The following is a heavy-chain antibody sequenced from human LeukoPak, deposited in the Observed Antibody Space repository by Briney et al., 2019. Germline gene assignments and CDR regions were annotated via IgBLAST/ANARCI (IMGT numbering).Heavy chain of an antibody. CDR1: GFTFSSYG. D-gene: IGHD3-3*01. CDR3: AKTVDFWSGYYRGIEEPGYFQH. J-gene: IGHJ1*01. Sequence: GGSLRLSCAASGFTFSSYGMHWVRQAPGKGLEWVAFIRYDGSNKYYADSVKGRFTISRDNSKNTLYLQMNSLRAEDTAVYYCAKTVDFWSGYYRGIEEPGYFQHWGQGTLVTVSS. CDR2: IRYDGSNK. V-gene: IGHV3-30*02.